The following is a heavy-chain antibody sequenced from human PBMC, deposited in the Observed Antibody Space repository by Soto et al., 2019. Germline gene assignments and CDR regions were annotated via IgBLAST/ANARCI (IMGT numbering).Heavy chain of an antibody. CDR2: IYWDDDK. J-gene: IGHJ4*02. CDR3: AHVEATVTKV. CDR1: GFSLSTNGVG. D-gene: IGHD4-17*01. V-gene: IGHV2-5*02. Sequence: QITLKESGPTLVKPTQTLTLTCTFSGFSLSTNGVGVGWIRQPPGKALEWLALIYWDDDKHYSPSLKSRLTIXMDTSKNQVVLTMTNMDPVDTGTYYCAHVEATVTKVWGQGTLVTVSA.